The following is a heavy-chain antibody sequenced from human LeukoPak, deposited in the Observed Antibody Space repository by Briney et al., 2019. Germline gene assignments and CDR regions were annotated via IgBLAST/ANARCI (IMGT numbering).Heavy chain of an antibody. J-gene: IGHJ6*03. Sequence: PGGSLRLSCAASGFTFDDYAMHWVRQAPGKGLEWVSLISWNGGSTYYADSVKGRFTISRDNSKSSLYLQMNSLRAEDTALYYCAKDGRGVVQLWPLTYYYYYMDVGGKGTTVTVSS. CDR2: ISWNGGST. V-gene: IGHV3-43D*03. CDR1: GFTFDDYA. CDR3: AKDGRGVVQLWPLTYYYYYMDV. D-gene: IGHD5-18*01.